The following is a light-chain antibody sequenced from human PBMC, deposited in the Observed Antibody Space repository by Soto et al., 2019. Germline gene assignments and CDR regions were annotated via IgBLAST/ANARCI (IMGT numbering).Light chain of an antibody. J-gene: IGLJ1*01. V-gene: IGLV2-8*01. CDR1: SSDIGGYDY. CDR3: ISYAGSHIRYV. Sequence: QSALTQPPSASGSPGQSVTISCTGTSSDIGGYDYVSWYQQHPGKAPKLMIYEVSKRPSGVPDRFSGSKSANTASLTVSGLQAEDEADYYCISYAGSHIRYVFGTGTKVTVL. CDR2: EVS.